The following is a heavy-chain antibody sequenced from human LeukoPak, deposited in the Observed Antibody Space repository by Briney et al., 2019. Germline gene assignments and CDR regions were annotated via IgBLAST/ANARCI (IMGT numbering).Heavy chain of an antibody. V-gene: IGHV3-7*01. CDR1: GFTFSNYW. D-gene: IGHD3-22*01. J-gene: IGHJ1*01. Sequence: GGSLRLSCEGSGFTFSNYWMGWVRQAPGKGLQWVANIKTDGSEKYYVDSVKGRFTISRDNAKNSLYPQMNSLRAEDTAVYYCATYSSLNRREFQYWGQGTLLTVSS. CDR2: IKTDGSEK. CDR3: ATYSSLNRREFQY.